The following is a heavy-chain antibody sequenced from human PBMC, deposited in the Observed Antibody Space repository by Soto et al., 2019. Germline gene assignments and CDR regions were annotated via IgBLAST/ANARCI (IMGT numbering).Heavy chain of an antibody. J-gene: IGHJ4*02. V-gene: IGHV3-23*01. CDR1: GFTFSNYA. Sequence: EVQLLESGGDLVQPGGSLRLSCAASGFTFSNYAMSWVRQAPGKGLEWVSLIRGSGGPTNYADSVKGRFTVSRDNSKNMLFRQMNSLRAEDTAVYDCVKDFRGGYDWTPGWGQGTLVTVSS. CDR3: VKDFRGGYDWTPG. CDR2: IRGSGGPT. D-gene: IGHD5-12*01.